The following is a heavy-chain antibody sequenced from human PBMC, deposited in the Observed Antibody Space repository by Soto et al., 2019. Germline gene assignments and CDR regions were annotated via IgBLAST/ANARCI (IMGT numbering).Heavy chain of an antibody. CDR3: ARRIPFGYGMDV. CDR2: ISYDGAGT. Sequence: TGGSLRLSLAASGFTFRSYAMIWVRPAPGKGLEWVSAISYDGAGTYYADSVKGRFTISRDNSKNTLYLQMGSLRAEDMAVYYCARRIPFGYGMDVWGQGTTVTVSS. D-gene: IGHD2-21*01. CDR1: GFTFRSYA. J-gene: IGHJ6*02. V-gene: IGHV3-23*01.